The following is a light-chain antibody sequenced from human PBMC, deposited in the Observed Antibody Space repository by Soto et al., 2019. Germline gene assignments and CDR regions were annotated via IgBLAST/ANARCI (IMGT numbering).Light chain of an antibody. V-gene: IGKV3-11*01. CDR2: DAS. Sequence: EIVLTQSPATLSLSPGERATLSCRASQSVSSYLAWYQQKPGQAPRLLIYDASNRATGIPARVSGSGSGTDFTLTTSSLEHADFAVCYSPHRSNRSWTFGHGTKVEIK. J-gene: IGKJ1*01. CDR1: QSVSSY. CDR3: PHRSNRSWT.